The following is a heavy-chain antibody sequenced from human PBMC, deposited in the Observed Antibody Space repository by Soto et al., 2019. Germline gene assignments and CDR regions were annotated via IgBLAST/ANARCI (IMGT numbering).Heavy chain of an antibody. CDR1: GFSLSTSGMC. V-gene: IGHV2-70*01. CDR3: ARADDSYSVDY. D-gene: IGHD2-15*01. Sequence: ASGPTLVNPTQTLTLTCTFSGFSLSTSGMCVSWIRQPPGKALEWLALIVWHDVKYYSTSLRSRLTISKDTSKSHVVLTMVNVDPADTATYFCARADDSYSVDYWGQGILVTVSS. CDR2: IVWHDVK. J-gene: IGHJ4*02.